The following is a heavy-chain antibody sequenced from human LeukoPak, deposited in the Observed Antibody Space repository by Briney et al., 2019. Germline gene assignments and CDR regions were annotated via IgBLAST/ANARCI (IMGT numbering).Heavy chain of an antibody. V-gene: IGHV3-23*01. CDR2: IRGGNGRS. CDR3: AKDFLPFRRYYYDSSGYSPDY. Sequence: GGSLRLSCAASGFSFSSYAMSWVRQAPGKGLEWVSAIRGGNGRSYYADSVKGRFTISRDNSKNTLFLQMNSLRAEDTAVYYCAKDFLPFRRYYYDSSGYSPDYWGQGTLVTVSS. D-gene: IGHD3-22*01. CDR1: GFSFSSYA. J-gene: IGHJ4*02.